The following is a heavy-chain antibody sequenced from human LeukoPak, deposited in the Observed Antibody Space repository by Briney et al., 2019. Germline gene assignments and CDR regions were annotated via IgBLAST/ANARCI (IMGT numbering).Heavy chain of an antibody. J-gene: IGHJ4*02. CDR3: ARQNAFRLDY. V-gene: IGHV5-51*01. CDR1: GYTFSSYW. CDR2: IYPGDSDT. Sequence: GESLKISCKGSGYTFSSYWIGWVRQMPGKVLEWMGIIYPGDSDTRYSPSLQGQVTISVDTSIGTAYLQWSSLKASDTAIYYCARQNAFRLDYWGQGTLVTVSS.